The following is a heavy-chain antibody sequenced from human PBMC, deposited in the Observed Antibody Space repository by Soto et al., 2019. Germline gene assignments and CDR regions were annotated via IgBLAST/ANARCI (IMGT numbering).Heavy chain of an antibody. J-gene: IGHJ5*02. CDR3: ARGGGCIVVVVAATPGWFDP. CDR2: IYYSGST. CDR1: GGSISSGGYY. V-gene: IGHV4-31*03. D-gene: IGHD2-15*01. Sequence: QVQLQESGPGLVKPSQTLSLTCTVSGGSISSGGYYWSWIRQHPGKGLEWIGYIYYSGSTYYNPCLELRFTISVDTSKIQFSLKLSSVTAADTAVYYCARGGGCIVVVVAATPGWFDPWGQGTLVTVSS.